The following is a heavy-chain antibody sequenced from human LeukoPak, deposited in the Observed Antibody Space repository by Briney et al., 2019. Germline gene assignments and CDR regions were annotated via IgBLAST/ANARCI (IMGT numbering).Heavy chain of an antibody. CDR3: AELGITMIGGV. Sequence: WGSLRLSCAASGFTFSSYEMNWVRQAPGKGLEWVSYISSSGSTIYYADSVKGRFTISRDNAKNSLYLQMNSLRAEDTAVYYCAELGITMIGGVWGKGTAVTISS. CDR2: ISSSGSTI. J-gene: IGHJ6*04. D-gene: IGHD3-10*02. V-gene: IGHV3-48*03. CDR1: GFTFSSYE.